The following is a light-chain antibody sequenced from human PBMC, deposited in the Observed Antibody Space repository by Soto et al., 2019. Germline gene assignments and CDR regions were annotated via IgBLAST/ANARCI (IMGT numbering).Light chain of an antibody. CDR1: QSVRSN. CDR2: GAS. V-gene: IGKV3-15*01. J-gene: IGKJ5*01. Sequence: EIVMTQSPATLSVSPGARAPLSRRASQSVRSNLAWYPQKPGQAPRLLXYGASTRATGVPARFSGGGSGTEVTLTISSLQSEYYAVYYCQQYNNWPPITVGQGTRLDI. CDR3: QQYNNWPPIT.